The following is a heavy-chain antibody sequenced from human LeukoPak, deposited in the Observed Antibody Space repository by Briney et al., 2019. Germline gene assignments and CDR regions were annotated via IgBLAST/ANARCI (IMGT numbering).Heavy chain of an antibody. CDR2: IIPIFGTA. D-gene: IGHD3-3*01. V-gene: IGHV1-69*01. CDR1: GGTFSSYA. Sequence: SVKVSCKASGGTFSSYAISWVRQAPGQGLEWMGGIIPIFGTANYAQKFQGRVTITADESTSTAYMELSSLRSEDTAVYYCASVGYDFWSGHNAGYYYYMDVWGKGTTVTVSS. J-gene: IGHJ6*03. CDR3: ASVGYDFWSGHNAGYYYYMDV.